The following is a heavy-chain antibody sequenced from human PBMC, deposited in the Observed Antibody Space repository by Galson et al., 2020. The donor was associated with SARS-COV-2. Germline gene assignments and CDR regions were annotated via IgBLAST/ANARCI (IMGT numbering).Heavy chain of an antibody. Sequence: GGSLRLSCAASGFTFSNYAMSWVRQAQGEGLEWVSGFSGSGDRTYYADSVKGRFIISRDNSKNTLHLQMNSLRADDTAVYYCAKDKLVDYGSGSYSPPDYGGQGALVTVSS. V-gene: IGHV3-23*01. CDR1: GFTFSNYA. CDR2: FSGSGDRT. CDR3: AKDKLVDYGSGSYSPPDY. J-gene: IGHJ4*02. D-gene: IGHD3-10*01.